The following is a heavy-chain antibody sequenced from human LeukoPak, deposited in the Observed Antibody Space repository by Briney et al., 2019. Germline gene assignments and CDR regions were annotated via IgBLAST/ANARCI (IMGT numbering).Heavy chain of an antibody. J-gene: IGHJ3*02. V-gene: IGHV4-38-2*02. Sequence: SETLSLTCTVSGYSISSGYYRGWIRQPPGKGLEWIGSIYHSGSTYYNPSLKSRVTISVDTSKNQFSLKLSSVTAADTAVYYCARGRLGFDAFDIWGQGTMVTVSS. CDR2: IYHSGST. D-gene: IGHD3-9*01. CDR3: ARGRLGFDAFDI. CDR1: GYSISSGYY.